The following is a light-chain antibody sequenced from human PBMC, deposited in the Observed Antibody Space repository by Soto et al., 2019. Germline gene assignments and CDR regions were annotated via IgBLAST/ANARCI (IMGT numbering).Light chain of an antibody. V-gene: IGLV4-60*02. CDR2: FEGSGSY. Sequence: QLVLTQSSSASASLGSSVKLTCTLSSGHSSYIIAWHQQQPGKAPRYLMKFEGSGSYSKGSGVPDRFSGSTSGADRYLSISNLQFEDEADYYCETWDSNTRVFGGGTKLTVL. J-gene: IGLJ3*02. CDR1: SGHSSYI. CDR3: ETWDSNTRV.